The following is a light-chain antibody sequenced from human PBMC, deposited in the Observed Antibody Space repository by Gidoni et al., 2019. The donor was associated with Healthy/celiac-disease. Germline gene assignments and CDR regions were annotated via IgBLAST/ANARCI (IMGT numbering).Light chain of an antibody. CDR3: SSYTSSSTLVV. CDR1: SRDGGGYTY. Sequence: QSALPQPASVSASPGQSITISCTGTSRDGGGYTYVSWYQQHPGKAPKLMIYEVRNRPSGVPDRFSGYKSGNTASMTISGLQAEDEADYYCSSYTSSSTLVVFGGGTKLTVL. CDR2: EVR. V-gene: IGLV2-14*01. J-gene: IGLJ2*01.